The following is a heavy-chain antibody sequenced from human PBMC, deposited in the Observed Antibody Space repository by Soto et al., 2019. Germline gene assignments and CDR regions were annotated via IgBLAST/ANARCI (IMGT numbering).Heavy chain of an antibody. Sequence: PSETLSLTCAVYGGSFSGYYWTWIRQPPGTGLEWIGEINHSGSTNYNPSLKSRVTISVDTSKNQFSLKLTSVTAADTAVYYCARDKINGIFDYWGQGTLVTVS. CDR2: INHSGST. J-gene: IGHJ4*02. V-gene: IGHV4-34*01. CDR1: GGSFSGYY. D-gene: IGHD2-8*01. CDR3: ARDKINGIFDY.